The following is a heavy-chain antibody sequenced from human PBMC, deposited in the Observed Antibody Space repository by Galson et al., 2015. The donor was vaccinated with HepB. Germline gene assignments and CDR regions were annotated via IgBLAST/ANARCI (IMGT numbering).Heavy chain of an antibody. D-gene: IGHD3-10*01. CDR3: AKVAVFLWFGDETGYYFDY. J-gene: IGHJ4*02. CDR2: ISGSGDST. V-gene: IGHV3-23*01. Sequence: SLRLSCAASGFTFSSYAMSWVRQAPGKGLEWVSAISGSGDSTNYADSVKGRFTISRDNSKNTLYLQMNSLRAEDTAVYYCAKVAVFLWFGDETGYYFDYWGQGTLVTVSS. CDR1: GFTFSSYA.